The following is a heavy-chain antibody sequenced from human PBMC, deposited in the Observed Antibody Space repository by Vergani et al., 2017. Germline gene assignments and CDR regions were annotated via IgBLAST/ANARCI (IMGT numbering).Heavy chain of an antibody. J-gene: IGHJ4*02. Sequence: EVQLLESGGDLVQPGGSLRLSCAASGFTFIMHAMSWVRQAPGKGLEWVSAISGSGGSTYYADSVKGRFTISRDNSKNTLYLQMNSLRAEDTAVYYCAKDTNVYSSGRAGYWGQGTLVTVSS. V-gene: IGHV3-23*01. CDR3: AKDTNVYSSGRAGY. CDR1: GFTFIMHA. D-gene: IGHD6-19*01. CDR2: ISGSGGST.